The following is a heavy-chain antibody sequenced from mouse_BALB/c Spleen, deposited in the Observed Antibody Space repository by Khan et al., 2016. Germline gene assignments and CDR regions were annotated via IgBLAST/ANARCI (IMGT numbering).Heavy chain of an antibody. D-gene: IGHD1-2*01. J-gene: IGHJ2*01. CDR1: GYSITSGYG. V-gene: IGHV3-2*02. CDR3: TRTATINY. Sequence: EVQLQESGPGLVKPSQSLSLTCTVTGYSITSGYGWNWIRQFPGNKLEWMGYISNSGSTNNKPSLTSRISITRDTSKNQFFLPSNSVPTEDTAPYYCTRTATINYWGQGTTLTVSS. CDR2: ISNSGST.